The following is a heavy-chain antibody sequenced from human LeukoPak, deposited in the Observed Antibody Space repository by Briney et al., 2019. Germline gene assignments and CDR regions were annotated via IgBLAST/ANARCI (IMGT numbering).Heavy chain of an antibody. CDR2: IYHSGST. CDR1: GGSISSSNW. J-gene: IGHJ4*02. V-gene: IGHV4-4*02. Sequence: SETLSLTCAVSGGSISSSNWWSWVRQPPGKGLAWIGEIYHSGSTNYNPSPRSRVTISVDKSKNQFSLKLSSVTAADTGVYYCARGALVRGVKFVYWGQGTLVTVSS. D-gene: IGHD3-10*01. CDR3: ARGALVRGVKFVY.